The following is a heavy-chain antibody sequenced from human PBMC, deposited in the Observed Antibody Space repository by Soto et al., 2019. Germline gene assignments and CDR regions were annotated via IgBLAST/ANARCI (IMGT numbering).Heavy chain of an antibody. CDR2: IYYSGST. Sequence: PSETLSLTCTVSGGCISSYYWSWIRQPPGKGLEWIGYIYYSGSTNYNPSLKSRVTISVDTSKNQFSLKLSSVTAADTAVYYCARGAIFGVVISASYYYYYMDVWGKGTTVTVSS. V-gene: IGHV4-59*08. J-gene: IGHJ6*03. CDR1: GGCISSYY. D-gene: IGHD3-3*01. CDR3: ARGAIFGVVISASYYYYYMDV.